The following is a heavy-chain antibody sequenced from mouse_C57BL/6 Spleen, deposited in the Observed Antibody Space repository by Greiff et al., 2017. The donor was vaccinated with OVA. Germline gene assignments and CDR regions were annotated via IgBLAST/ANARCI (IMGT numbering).Heavy chain of an antibody. CDR1: GFTFSDYY. V-gene: IGHV5-16*01. Sequence: DVHLVESEGGLVQPGSSMKLSCTASGFTFSDYYMAWVRQVPEKGLEWVAKINYDGSSTYYLDSLKSRFIISRDNAKNILYLQMSSLKSEDTATFYCAREGVNYYFDYWGQGTTLTVSS. D-gene: IGHD2-2*01. CDR3: AREGVNYYFDY. J-gene: IGHJ2*01. CDR2: INYDGSST.